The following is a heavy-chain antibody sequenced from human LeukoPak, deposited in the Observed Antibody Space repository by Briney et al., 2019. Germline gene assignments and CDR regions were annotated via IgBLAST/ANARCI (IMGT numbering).Heavy chain of an antibody. Sequence: GESLKISCKGSGYSFTNYWVGWGRQMPGKGLEWRGIIYPNNSDSRYSPSFRGQVTISVDRSITTAYLQWNSLKPSDTARYYCALSSGAFDSAGYFDYWGQGTLVTVSS. CDR1: GYSFTNYW. V-gene: IGHV5-51*01. CDR3: ALSSGAFDSAGYFDY. D-gene: IGHD2-15*01. CDR2: IYPNNSDS. J-gene: IGHJ4*02.